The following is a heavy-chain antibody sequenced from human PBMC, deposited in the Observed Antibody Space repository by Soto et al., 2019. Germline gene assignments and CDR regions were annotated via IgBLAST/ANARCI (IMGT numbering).Heavy chain of an antibody. Sequence: ASVKVSCKASGYTFTSYGISWVRQAPGQGLEWMGWISAYNGNTNYAQKLQGRVTMTTDTSTSTAYMELRSLRSDDTAVYYCARAPSGSYYNWFDPWGQGTLVTVSS. CDR1: GYTFTSYG. CDR2: ISAYNGNT. J-gene: IGHJ5*02. D-gene: IGHD1-26*01. CDR3: ARAPSGSYYNWFDP. V-gene: IGHV1-18*01.